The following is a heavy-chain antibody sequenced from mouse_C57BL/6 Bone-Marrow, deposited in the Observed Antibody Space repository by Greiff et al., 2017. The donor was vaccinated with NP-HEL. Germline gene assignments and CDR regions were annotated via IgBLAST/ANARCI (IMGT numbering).Heavy chain of an antibody. CDR2: IRSKSNNYAT. CDR1: GFSFNTYA. J-gene: IGHJ4*01. CDR3: VRPRILWDAMDY. Sequence: EVKLVESGGGLVQPKGSLKLSCAASGFSFNTYAMNWVRQAPGKGLEWVARIRSKSNNYATYYADSVKDRFTISRDDSESMLYLQMNNLKTEDTAMYYCVRPRILWDAMDYWGQGTSVTVSS. V-gene: IGHV10-1*01. D-gene: IGHD6-2*01.